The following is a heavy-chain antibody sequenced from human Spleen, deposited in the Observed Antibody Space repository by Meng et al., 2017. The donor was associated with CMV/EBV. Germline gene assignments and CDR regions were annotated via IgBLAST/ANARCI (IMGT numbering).Heavy chain of an antibody. V-gene: IGHV4-34*01. J-gene: IGHJ6*02. CDR2: INHVGTI. CDR1: DGSFSGYY. CDR3: ATSRGLTYYYYGMDV. D-gene: IGHD3-10*01. Sequence: SETLSLTCAVYDGSFSGYYWSWIRQPPGKGLEWIGEINHVGTINSNPSLKSRVTISVDTSKNQFSLKLSSVTAADTAVYYCATSRGLTYYYYGMDVWGQGTTVTVSS.